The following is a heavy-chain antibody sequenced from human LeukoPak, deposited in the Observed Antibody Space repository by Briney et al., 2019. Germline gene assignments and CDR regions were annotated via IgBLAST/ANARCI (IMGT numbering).Heavy chain of an antibody. CDR3: ARDPYNGSYGDDYYYYMDV. CDR2: IKQDGSEK. Sequence: QPGGSLRLSCAASGFTFSSYWMSWVRQAPGKGLEWVANIKQDGSEKYYVDSVKGRFTISRDNAKNSLSLQMNSLRAEDTAVYYCARDPYNGSYGDDYYYYMDVWGKGTTVTISS. CDR1: GFTFSSYW. V-gene: IGHV3-7*01. D-gene: IGHD1-26*01. J-gene: IGHJ6*03.